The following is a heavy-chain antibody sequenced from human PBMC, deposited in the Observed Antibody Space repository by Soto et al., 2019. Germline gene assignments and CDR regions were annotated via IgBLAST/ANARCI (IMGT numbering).Heavy chain of an antibody. CDR2: IYYSGST. D-gene: IGHD2-15*01. CDR3: ARERANCSGGSCYSHWFDP. V-gene: IGHV4-30-4*01. CDR1: GGSISSGDYY. J-gene: IGHJ5*02. Sequence: QVQLQESGPGLVKPSQTLSLTCTVSGGSISSGDYYWSWIRQPPGKGLEWIGYIYYSGSTYYNPSLKSRVTISVDTSKNQFSLKLSSVTAADTAVYYCARERANCSGGSCYSHWFDPWGQGTLVTVSS.